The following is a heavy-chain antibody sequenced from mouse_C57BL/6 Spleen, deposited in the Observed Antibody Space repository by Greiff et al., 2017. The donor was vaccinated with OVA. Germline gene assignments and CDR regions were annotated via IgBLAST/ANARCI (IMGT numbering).Heavy chain of an antibody. Sequence: QVHVKQSGAELVKPGASVKISCKASGYAFSSYWMNWVKLRPGKGLEWIGKIYPGDGDTNYNGKFKGKATLTADKSSSTAYMQLSSLTSEDSAVDFCASYLYPRNYFDYWGQGTTLTVSS. J-gene: IGHJ2*01. V-gene: IGHV1-80*01. D-gene: IGHD5-5*01. CDR3: ASYLYPRNYFDY. CDR1: GYAFSSYW. CDR2: IYPGDGDT.